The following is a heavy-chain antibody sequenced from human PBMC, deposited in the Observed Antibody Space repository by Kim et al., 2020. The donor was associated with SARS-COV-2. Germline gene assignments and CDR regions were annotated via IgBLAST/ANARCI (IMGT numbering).Heavy chain of an antibody. Sequence: ASVKVSCKASGYTFTSYAMNWVRQAPGQGLEWMGWINTNTGNPTYAQGFTGRFVFSLDTSVSTAYLQISSLKAEDTAVNYCARDPGVSTIFGVVIRNPNYYGMDVWGQGTTVTVSS. CDR2: INTNTGNP. CDR3: ARDPGVSTIFGVVIRNPNYYGMDV. D-gene: IGHD3-3*01. CDR1: GYTFTSYA. V-gene: IGHV7-4-1*02. J-gene: IGHJ6*02.